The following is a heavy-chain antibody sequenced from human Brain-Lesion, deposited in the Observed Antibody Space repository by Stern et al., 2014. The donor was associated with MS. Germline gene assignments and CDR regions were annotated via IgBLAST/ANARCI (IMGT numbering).Heavy chain of an antibody. Sequence: QLVESGGDLVQPGRSLRLSCAAFGFTFDDYAMHWVRQAPGKGVEWVAGISWNSGTIGYADSVKGRFTTSRDNAYSSLYLQMNSLRPEDTALYYCARDITGSSAYFAYWGQGTLVTVSS. D-gene: IGHD1-14*01. CDR2: ISWNSGTI. J-gene: IGHJ4*02. CDR3: ARDITGSSAYFAY. V-gene: IGHV3-9*01. CDR1: GFTFDDYA.